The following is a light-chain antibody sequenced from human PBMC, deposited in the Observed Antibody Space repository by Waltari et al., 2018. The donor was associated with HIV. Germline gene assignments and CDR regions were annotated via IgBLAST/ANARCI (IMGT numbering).Light chain of an antibody. CDR1: SGDGHTSHS. CDR3: SSYTSLTTLV. Sequence: QSALPQPASLSGSPGQSITFSCTGSSGDGHTSHSVSWYQQHPGKAPKLIIYEVTKRPSGVSSRFSGSKAGNTASLTISGLQPDDEAHYYCSSYTSLTTLVFGGGTKVTVL. CDR2: EVT. V-gene: IGLV2-14*01. J-gene: IGLJ3*02.